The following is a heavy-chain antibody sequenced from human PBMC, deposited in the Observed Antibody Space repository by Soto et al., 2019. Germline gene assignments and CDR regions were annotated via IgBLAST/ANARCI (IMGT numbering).Heavy chain of an antibody. J-gene: IGHJ5*02. Sequence: SETLSLTCTVSGGSISSSSYYWGWIRQPPGKGLEWIGSIYYSGSTYYNPSLKSRVTISVDTSKNQFSLKLSSVTAADTAVYYCARGRRLLWFGEFHWFDPWGQGTLVTVSS. CDR3: ARGRRLLWFGEFHWFDP. CDR2: IYYSGST. V-gene: IGHV4-39*01. CDR1: GGSISSSSYY. D-gene: IGHD3-10*01.